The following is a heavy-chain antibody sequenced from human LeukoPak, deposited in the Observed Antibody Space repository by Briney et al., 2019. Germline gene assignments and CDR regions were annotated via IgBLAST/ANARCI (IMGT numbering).Heavy chain of an antibody. Sequence: GGSLRLSCAASGFTFSSYGMHWARQAPGKGLEWVAVISYDGSNKYYADSVKGRFTISRDNSKNTLYLQMNSLRAEDTAVYYCAKGDGDYGYWGQGTLVTVSS. CDR3: AKGDGDYGY. CDR2: ISYDGSNK. V-gene: IGHV3-30*18. J-gene: IGHJ4*02. D-gene: IGHD4-17*01. CDR1: GFTFSSYG.